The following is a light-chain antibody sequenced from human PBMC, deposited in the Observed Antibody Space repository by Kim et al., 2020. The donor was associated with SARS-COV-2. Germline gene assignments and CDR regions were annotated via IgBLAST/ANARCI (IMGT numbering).Light chain of an antibody. J-gene: IGKJ5*01. V-gene: IGKV1-17*01. CDR1: QDIRND. CDR2: GAS. Sequence: ASVGDRVTITCRSSQDIRNDLGWYQQNPGGAPKRLIYGASSLQSGVPSRFSGSGSGTEFPLTISSLQPEVFATYFCLQHSTYPITFGQGTRLDIK. CDR3: LQHSTYPIT.